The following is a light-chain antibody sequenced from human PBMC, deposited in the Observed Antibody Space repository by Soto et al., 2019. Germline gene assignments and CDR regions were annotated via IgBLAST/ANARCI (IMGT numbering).Light chain of an antibody. CDR2: DAS. J-gene: IGKJ5*01. CDR1: QSVSSN. Sequence: EIVLTQSPATLSLSPGERATLSCRASQSVSSNFSWYQQKHGQAPSLLIYDASNSTTGSAARFSGSGSGTTFTLTISSLEPEDFVVLYCQQRSNWPPITFGQGTRLEIK. V-gene: IGKV3-11*01. CDR3: QQRSNWPPIT.